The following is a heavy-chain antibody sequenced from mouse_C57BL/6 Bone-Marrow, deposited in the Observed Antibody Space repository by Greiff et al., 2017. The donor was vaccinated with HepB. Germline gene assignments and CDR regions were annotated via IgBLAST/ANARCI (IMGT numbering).Heavy chain of an antibody. CDR1: GYTFTSYW. V-gene: IGHV1-64*01. CDR3: AREGITTVRFDV. D-gene: IGHD1-1*01. CDR2: IHPNSGST. Sequence: QVQLKQPGAELVKPGASVKLSCKASGYTFTSYWMHWVKQRPGQGLEWIGMIHPNSGSTNYNEKFKSKATLTVDKSSSTAYMQLSSLTSEDSAVYYCAREGITTVRFDVWGTGTTVTVSS. J-gene: IGHJ1*03.